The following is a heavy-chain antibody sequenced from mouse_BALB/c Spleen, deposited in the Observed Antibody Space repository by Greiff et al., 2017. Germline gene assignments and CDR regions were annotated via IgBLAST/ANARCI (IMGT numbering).Heavy chain of an antibody. V-gene: IGHV5-9*03. CDR2: ISSGGGNT. D-gene: IGHD2-4*01. Sequence: EVKLMESGGGLVKPGGSLKLSCAASGFTFSSYTMSWVRQTPEKRLEWVATISSGGGNTYYPDSVKGRFTISRDNAKNNLYMQMSSLRSEDTALYYCASPIYYDYDEGYAMDYWGQGTSVTVSS. CDR1: GFTFSSYT. CDR3: ASPIYYDYDEGYAMDY. J-gene: IGHJ4*01.